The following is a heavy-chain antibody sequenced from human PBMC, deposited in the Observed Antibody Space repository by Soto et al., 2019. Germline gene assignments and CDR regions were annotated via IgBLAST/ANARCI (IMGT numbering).Heavy chain of an antibody. Sequence: SESLSLTCTVSGGSISSSSYYWGWIRQPPGKGLEWIGSIYYSGSTYYNPSLKSRVTISVDTSKNQFSLKLSSVTAADTAVYYCARTLGYCSSTSCDAPRAKANYYYYGMDVWGQGTTVT. CDR1: GGSISSSSYY. J-gene: IGHJ6*02. V-gene: IGHV4-39*01. CDR2: IYYSGST. D-gene: IGHD2-2*01. CDR3: ARTLGYCSSTSCDAPRAKANYYYYGMDV.